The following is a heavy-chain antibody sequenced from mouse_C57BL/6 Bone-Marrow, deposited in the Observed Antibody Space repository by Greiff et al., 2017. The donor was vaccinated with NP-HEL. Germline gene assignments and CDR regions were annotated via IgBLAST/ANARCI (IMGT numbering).Heavy chain of an antibody. V-gene: IGHV1-78*01. D-gene: IGHD2-3*01. J-gene: IGHJ3*01. CDR3: ARGYGYYRFAY. CDR1: GYTFTDYS. CDR2: IYPRDGST. Sequence: QVQLKESDAELVKPGASVKISCKASGYTFTDYSIHWMKQRPEQGLEWIGNIYPRDGSTKYNEKFKGKATLTADKSSSTAYMQLNSLTSEDSAVYFCARGYGYYRFAYWGQGTLVTVSA.